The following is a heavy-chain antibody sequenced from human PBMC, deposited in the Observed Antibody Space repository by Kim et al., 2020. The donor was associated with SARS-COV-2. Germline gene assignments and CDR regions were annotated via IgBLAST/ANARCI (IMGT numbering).Heavy chain of an antibody. D-gene: IGHD2-21*02. CDR3: VTDGDFGRFDY. V-gene: IGHV3-7*01. J-gene: IGHJ4*02. CDR2: K. Sequence: KKYGDSLKGRFTISRDNSKNSLYLNMDSLRAEDTAVYYCVTDGDFGRFDYWGQGTPVTVSS.